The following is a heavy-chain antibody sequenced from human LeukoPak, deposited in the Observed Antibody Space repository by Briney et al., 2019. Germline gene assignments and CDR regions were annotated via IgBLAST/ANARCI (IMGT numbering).Heavy chain of an antibody. D-gene: IGHD3-22*01. CDR3: AHRRYYYDSSGSPLGAFDI. J-gene: IGHJ3*02. Sequence: ESGPTLVNPTQTLTLTSTFSGFSLSTSGVGVSRIRQPPGKALEWLALIYWNDDKRYSPSLKSSLTITKDTSKHQVVLTMTNMDPVDTATYYCAHRRYYYDSSGSPLGAFDIWGQGTMVTVSS. V-gene: IGHV2-5*01. CDR1: GFSLSTSGVG. CDR2: IYWNDDK.